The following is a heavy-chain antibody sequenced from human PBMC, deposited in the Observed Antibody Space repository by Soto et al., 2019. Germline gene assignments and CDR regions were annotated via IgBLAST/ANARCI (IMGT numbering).Heavy chain of an antibody. Sequence: PVGSLRLSCAASGFTLSSHSMNWVRQAPGKGLEWVSSISSSSTRIYYADSMKGRFTISRDNAKNSLYLQMDSLRAEDTAVYYCARATTSSSGGRNSFDPWGQGTLVTVS. J-gene: IGHJ5*02. V-gene: IGHV3-21*01. CDR2: ISSSSTRI. CDR1: GFTLSSHS. D-gene: IGHD3-16*01. CDR3: ARATTSSSGGRNSFDP.